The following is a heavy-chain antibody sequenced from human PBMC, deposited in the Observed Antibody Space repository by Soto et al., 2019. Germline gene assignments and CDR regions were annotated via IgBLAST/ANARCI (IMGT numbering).Heavy chain of an antibody. J-gene: IGHJ4*02. CDR1: GFTFSDHY. Sequence: EVQLVESGGGLVQPGGSLRLSCAASGFTFSDHYMDWVRQAPGKGLEWVGRTRNKANTYTTEYAASVKGRFTISRDDSNTSLYLQMNSLKTEDTAVYYCARDRRGGGDQPFAYWGQGTLVTVSS. CDR2: TRNKANTYTT. CDR3: ARDRRGGGDQPFAY. D-gene: IGHD2-21*02. V-gene: IGHV3-72*01.